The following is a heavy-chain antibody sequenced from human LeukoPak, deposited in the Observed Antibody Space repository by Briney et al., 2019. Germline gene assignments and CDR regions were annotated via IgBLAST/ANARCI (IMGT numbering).Heavy chain of an antibody. CDR3: ARDYYDSSGQLHAGAHAFDI. Sequence: GGSLRLSCAASGFTFSSYGMHWVRQAPGKGLEWVAVISYDGSNKYYADSVKGRFTISRDNSKNTLYLQMNSLRAEDTAVYYCARDYYDSSGQLHAGAHAFDIWGQGTMVTVSS. V-gene: IGHV3-30*03. J-gene: IGHJ3*02. D-gene: IGHD3-22*01. CDR2: ISYDGSNK. CDR1: GFTFSSYG.